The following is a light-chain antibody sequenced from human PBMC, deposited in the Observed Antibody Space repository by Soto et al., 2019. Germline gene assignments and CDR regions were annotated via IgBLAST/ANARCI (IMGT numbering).Light chain of an antibody. J-gene: IGLJ3*02. CDR2: GNS. V-gene: IGLV1-40*01. CDR3: KSDGGGPL. CDR1: SSNIGAGYD. Sequence: QSVLTQPPSVSGAPGQMVTISCTGSSSNIGAGYDVHWYQQLPRTAPKLLIYGNSNRPSGVPDRFSASKSGTSASLAITGLQPEDEADYYCKSDGGGPLFGGGTQRTVL.